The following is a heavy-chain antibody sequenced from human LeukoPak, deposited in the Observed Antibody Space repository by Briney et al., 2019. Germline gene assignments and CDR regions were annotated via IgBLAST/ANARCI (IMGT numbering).Heavy chain of an antibody. CDR3: AKGASAAVAAVGGGMDV. J-gene: IGHJ6*02. D-gene: IGHD6-19*01. V-gene: IGHV3-30*02. Sequence: GGPLRLSCAASGFTFSSYGMHWVRQAPGKGLEWVAFIRYDGSNKYYADSVKGRFTISRDNSKNTLYLQMNSLRAEDTAVYYCAKGASAAVAAVGGGMDVWGQGTTVTVSS. CDR1: GFTFSSYG. CDR2: IRYDGSNK.